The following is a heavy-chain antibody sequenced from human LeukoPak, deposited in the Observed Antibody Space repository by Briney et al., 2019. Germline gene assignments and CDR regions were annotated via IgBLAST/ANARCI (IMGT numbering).Heavy chain of an antibody. V-gene: IGHV1-24*01. Sequence: GASVKVSCKVSGYTLTELSMHWVRQAPGKGLEWMGGFDPEDGETIYAQKFQGRVTMTEDTSTDTAYMELSSLRSEDTAVYYCATDLGSYYARDYWGQGTLVTVSS. CDR2: FDPEDGET. J-gene: IGHJ4*02. CDR3: ATDLGSYYARDY. CDR1: GYTLTELS. D-gene: IGHD1-26*01.